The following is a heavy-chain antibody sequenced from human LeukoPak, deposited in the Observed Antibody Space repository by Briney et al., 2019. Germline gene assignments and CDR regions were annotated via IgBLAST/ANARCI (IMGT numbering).Heavy chain of an antibody. Sequence: PSETLSLTCTVSGYSISSGYYWGWIRQPPGQGLEWIGSIYHSGSTYYNPSLKSRVTISLDTSRNQFSLKLSSVTAADTAVYYCAREPNGDYSSSWYLDWFDPWGQGTLVAVSS. V-gene: IGHV4-38-2*02. CDR3: AREPNGDYSSSWYLDWFDP. J-gene: IGHJ5*02. CDR2: IYHSGST. CDR1: GYSISSGYY. D-gene: IGHD6-13*01.